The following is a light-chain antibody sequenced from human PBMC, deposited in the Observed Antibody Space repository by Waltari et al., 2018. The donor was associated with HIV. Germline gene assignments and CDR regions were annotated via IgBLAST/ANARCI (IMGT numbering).Light chain of an antibody. CDR1: SSTIGAGYD. CDR2: GNS. CDR3: QSYDSSLSGSWV. V-gene: IGLV1-40*01. J-gene: IGLJ3*02. Sequence: QSVLTQPPSVSGAPGQRVTISCTGSSSTIGAGYDVHWYQQLPGTAPKLLISGNSNRPSGVPDRFSGSKSGTSASLAITGLQAEDEAEYYCQSYDSSLSGSWVFGGGTKLTVL.